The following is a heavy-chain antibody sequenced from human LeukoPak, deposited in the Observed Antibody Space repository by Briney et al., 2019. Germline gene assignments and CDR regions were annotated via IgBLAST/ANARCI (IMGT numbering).Heavy chain of an antibody. D-gene: IGHD5-18*01. Sequence: GESLKISCRASGYSFTSYWIGWVRQMPGKGLEWMGLILPADSDTRYRPSLQGQVTFSADKSITTAYLQWSSLKASETAMYYCARTSGDNYGNALYFDYWGQGTLVTVSS. V-gene: IGHV5-51*01. J-gene: IGHJ4*02. CDR1: GYSFTSYW. CDR3: ARTSGDNYGNALYFDY. CDR2: ILPADSDT.